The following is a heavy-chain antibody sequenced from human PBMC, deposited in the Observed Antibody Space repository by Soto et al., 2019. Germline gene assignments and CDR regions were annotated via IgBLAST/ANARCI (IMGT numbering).Heavy chain of an antibody. CDR1: GYAFTSYG. J-gene: IGHJ4*02. CDR2: ISAYNGNT. D-gene: IGHD3-22*01. V-gene: IGHV1-18*01. Sequence: GASVKVSCKASGYAFTSYGYAWVRQAPGQGLEWMGWISAYNGNTNYAQKLQGRVTMTTDTSTSKAYMELRSLRSDDTAVYYCARYSSGYFDYWGQGTLVTVSS. CDR3: ARYSSGYFDY.